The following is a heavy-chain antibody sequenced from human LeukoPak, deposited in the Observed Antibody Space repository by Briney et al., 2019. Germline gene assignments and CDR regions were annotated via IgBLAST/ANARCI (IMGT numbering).Heavy chain of an antibody. CDR3: ARLTTLSGYFDY. Sequence: SETLSLTCTVSGGSISSSDYYWGWIRQSPGKGLEWIGSFYHSGSTYYNPSLKSRVTISVDTSKNQFSLKLSSVTAADTAVYYCARLTTLSGYFDYWGQGTLVTVSS. CDR2: FYHSGST. J-gene: IGHJ4*02. CDR1: GGSISSSDYY. D-gene: IGHD4-11*01. V-gene: IGHV4-39*07.